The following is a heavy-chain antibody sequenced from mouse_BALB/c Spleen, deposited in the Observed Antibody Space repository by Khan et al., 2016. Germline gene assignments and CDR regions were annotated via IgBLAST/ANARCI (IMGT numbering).Heavy chain of an antibody. CDR3: ASGNWDVDY. V-gene: IGHV3-2*02. Sequence: EVQLQESGPGLVKPSQSLSLTCTVAGYSITSDYAWNWIRQSPGNKLEWMGYISYSGSTSYNPSLKSRISITRDKSKNQFFLQLNSVTTEIKVTYYCASGNWDVDYWGQGTTLTVSS. CDR2: ISYSGST. J-gene: IGHJ2*01. D-gene: IGHD4-1*02. CDR1: GYSITSDYA.